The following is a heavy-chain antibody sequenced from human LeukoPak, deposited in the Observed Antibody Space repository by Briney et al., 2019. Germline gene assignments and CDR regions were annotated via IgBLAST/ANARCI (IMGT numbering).Heavy chain of an antibody. V-gene: IGHV3-64*02. CDR2: INNNGGHT. CDR3: ARGGIVATRMGNYYFDY. D-gene: IGHD5-12*01. CDR1: GVTISNYA. Sequence: GGSLRLSCATSGVTISNYAIYWVRQAPGKGLEYVSAINNNGGHTSYADSVKSKFTISRNHSKNTLYLQMGSLRAEDMAVYYCARGGIVATRMGNYYFDYWGQGTLITVSS. J-gene: IGHJ4*02.